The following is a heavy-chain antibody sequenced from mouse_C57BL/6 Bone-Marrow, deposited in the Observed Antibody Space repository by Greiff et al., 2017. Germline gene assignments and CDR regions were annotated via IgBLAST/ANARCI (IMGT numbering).Heavy chain of an antibody. CDR2: IDPSDSET. D-gene: IGHD2-4*01. Sequence: QVQLQQPGAELVRPGSSVKLSCKASGYTFTSYWMHWVKQRPIQGLEWIGNIDPSDSETHSNQKFKDKATLTVDKSSSTAYMQLSSLTSEDSAVYYCAIRDTMISDDHAMDYWGQGTSVTVSS. CDR1: GYTFTSYW. J-gene: IGHJ4*01. CDR3: AIRDTMISDDHAMDY. V-gene: IGHV1-52*01.